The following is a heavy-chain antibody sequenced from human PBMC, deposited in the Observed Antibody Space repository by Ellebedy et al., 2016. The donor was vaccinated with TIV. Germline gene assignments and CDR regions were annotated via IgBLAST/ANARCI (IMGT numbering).Heavy chain of an antibody. CDR3: ARDGGYCGGDCFYYFDY. J-gene: IGHJ4*02. V-gene: IGHV1-69*13. Sequence: AASVKVSCKASGGTFSSYTFNWVRQAPGQGLEWMGGIIPLICTANYARKFQGRVTITADESTSTAYMELSSLRSEDTAIYYCARDGGYCGGDCFYYFDYWGQGTLVTVSS. D-gene: IGHD2-21*02. CDR2: IIPLICTA. CDR1: GGTFSSYT.